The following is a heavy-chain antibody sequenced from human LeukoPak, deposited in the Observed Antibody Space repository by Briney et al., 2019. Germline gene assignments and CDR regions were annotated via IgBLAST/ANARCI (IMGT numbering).Heavy chain of an antibody. Sequence: PSETLSLTCTVSGGSISSYYWSWIRQPPGKGLEWIGYIYYSGSTNYNPSLKSRVTISVDTSKNQFSLKLSSVTAADTAVYYCARADIVVVPAGSDYWGQGTLVTVSS. CDR3: ARADIVVVPAGSDY. CDR2: IYYSGST. J-gene: IGHJ4*02. CDR1: GGSISSYY. D-gene: IGHD2-2*01. V-gene: IGHV4-59*01.